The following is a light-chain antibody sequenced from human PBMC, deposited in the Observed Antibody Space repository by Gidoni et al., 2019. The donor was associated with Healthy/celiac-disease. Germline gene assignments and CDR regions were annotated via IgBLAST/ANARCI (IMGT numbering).Light chain of an antibody. J-gene: IGKJ2*02. CDR3: QQSYSTPSCT. CDR2: AAS. Sequence: DIQLTQSPSSLSASVGDRVTITCRASQIISSDLNWYQQKPGKAPKLLIYAASSLQSGVPSRFIGSGSGTDFTLPISSLQPEDFATYYCQQSYSTPSCTFGQGTKLEIK. V-gene: IGKV1-39*01. CDR1: QIISSD.